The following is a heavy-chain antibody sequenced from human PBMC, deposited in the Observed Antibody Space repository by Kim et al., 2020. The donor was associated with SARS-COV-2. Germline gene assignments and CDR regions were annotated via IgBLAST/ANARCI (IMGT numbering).Heavy chain of an antibody. Sequence: GGSLRLSCAASGFTFSSYEMNWVRQAPGKGLEWVSYISSSGSSIYYADSVKGRFTISRDNAKNSLYLQMNSLRAEDTAVYYCARDRVLRFLEWLPPPVEYYGMEVWGQGTTVTVSS. J-gene: IGHJ6*02. CDR3: ARDRVLRFLEWLPPPVEYYGMEV. V-gene: IGHV3-48*03. CDR1: GFTFSSYE. D-gene: IGHD3-3*01. CDR2: ISSSGSSI.